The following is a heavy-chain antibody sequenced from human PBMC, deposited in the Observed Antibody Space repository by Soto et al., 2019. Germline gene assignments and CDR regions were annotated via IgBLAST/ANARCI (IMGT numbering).Heavy chain of an antibody. CDR2: IIPIFGTA. V-gene: IGHV1-69*13. CDR1: GGTLDSYS. Sequence: SVEVSCKASGGTLDSYSISSVRHAPGQGLEWMGGIIPIFGTANYAQKFQGRVTITADESTSTAYMELSSLRSEDTAVYYCARGLCDGGRCYDNYYGMDVWGQGTSVT. D-gene: IGHD2-15*01. CDR3: ARGLCDGGRCYDNYYGMDV. J-gene: IGHJ6*02.